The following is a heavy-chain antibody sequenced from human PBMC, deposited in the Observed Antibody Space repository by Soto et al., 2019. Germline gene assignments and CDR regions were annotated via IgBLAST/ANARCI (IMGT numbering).Heavy chain of an antibody. CDR1: GFTFTSSA. Sequence: EASVKVSCKASGFTFTSSAFQWVRQARGRRLEWIGWIAVGSGYTNYAQRFQDRVTLTRDMSTATTYMELSRLTSEDTAIYYCAADARAWQQMVPSDYWGQGTLVTVYS. CDR2: IAVGSGYT. CDR3: AADARAWQQMVPSDY. D-gene: IGHD2-8*01. V-gene: IGHV1-58*01. J-gene: IGHJ4*02.